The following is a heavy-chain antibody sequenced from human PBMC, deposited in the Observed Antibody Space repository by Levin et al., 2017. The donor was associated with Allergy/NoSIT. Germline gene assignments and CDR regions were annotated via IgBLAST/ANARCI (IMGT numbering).Heavy chain of an antibody. CDR1: GGSFSGYY. Sequence: PSETLSLTCAVYGGSFSGYYWSWIRQPPGKGLEWIGEINHSGSTNYNPSLKSRVTISVDTSKNQFSLKLSSVTAADTAVYYCARLNFSGYCSSTSCLVGRYFQHWGQGTLVTVSS. V-gene: IGHV4-34*01. J-gene: IGHJ1*01. D-gene: IGHD2-2*01. CDR2: INHSGST. CDR3: ARLNFSGYCSSTSCLVGRYFQH.